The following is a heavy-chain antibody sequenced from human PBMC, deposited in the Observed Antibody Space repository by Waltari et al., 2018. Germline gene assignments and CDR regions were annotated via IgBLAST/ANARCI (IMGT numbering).Heavy chain of an antibody. J-gene: IGHJ4*02. CDR2: STHSGSS. V-gene: IGHV4-39*07. D-gene: IGHD4-17*01. CDR3: ARHMTTVTTSSFDY. Sequence: QLQLQESGPGLVKPSETLSIPCTVSGASVSSRIHYWGWIRQSPGQGLEWIGSSTHSGSSYYNPSLRSRVTLLVDTSKNQFSLRVNSVTAADMALYSCARHMTTVTTSSFDYWGQGALVTVSS. CDR1: GASVSSRIHY.